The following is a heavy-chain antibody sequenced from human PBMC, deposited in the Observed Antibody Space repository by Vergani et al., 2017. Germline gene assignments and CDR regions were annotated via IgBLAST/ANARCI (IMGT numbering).Heavy chain of an antibody. D-gene: IGHD2-8*01. CDR2: ISGSGGST. J-gene: IGHJ6*03. CDR1: GFTFSSYA. Sequence: EVQLLESGGGLVQPGGSLRLSXAASGFTFSSYAMSWVRQAPGKGLEWVSAISGSGGSTYYADSVKGRFTISRDNSKNTLYLQVNSLRAEDTAVYYCAKAKFCTNGVCYSGVYYYYYYMDVWGKGTTVTVSS. V-gene: IGHV3-23*01. CDR3: AKAKFCTNGVCYSGVYYYYYYMDV.